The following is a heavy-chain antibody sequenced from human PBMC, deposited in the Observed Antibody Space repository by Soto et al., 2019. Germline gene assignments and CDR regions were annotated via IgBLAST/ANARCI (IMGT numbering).Heavy chain of an antibody. CDR2: IIPILGIA. CDR1: GGTFSSYT. Sequence: SVKVSCKASGGTFSSYTISWVRQAPGQGLEWMGRIIPILGIANYAQKFQGRVTITADKSTSTAYMELSSLRSEDTAVYYCARDLFYGDYSDYWGQGTLVTVSS. J-gene: IGHJ4*02. CDR3: ARDLFYGDYSDY. D-gene: IGHD4-17*01. V-gene: IGHV1-69*04.